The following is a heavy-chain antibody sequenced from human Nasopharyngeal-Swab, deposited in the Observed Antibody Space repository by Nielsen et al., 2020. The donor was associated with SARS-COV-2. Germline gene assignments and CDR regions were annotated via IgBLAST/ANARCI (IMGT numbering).Heavy chain of an antibody. CDR2: ICYSGST. V-gene: IGHV4-31*03. Sequence: SETLSLTCTVSGGSISSGGYYWSWIRQHPGKGLEWIGYICYSGSTNYNPSLKSRVTISVDTSKNQFSLKLSSVTAADTAVYYCASSPRQPPARGWYFDLWGRGTLVTVSS. J-gene: IGHJ2*01. CDR1: GGSISSGGYY. D-gene: IGHD2-2*01. CDR3: ASSPRQPPARGWYFDL.